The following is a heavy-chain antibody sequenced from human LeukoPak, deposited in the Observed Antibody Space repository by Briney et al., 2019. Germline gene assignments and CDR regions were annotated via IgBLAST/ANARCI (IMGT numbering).Heavy chain of an antibody. CDR2: ISRGGSTI. J-gene: IGHJ4*02. CDR1: GFTFSSYE. CDR3: AKSTVTNYFDY. D-gene: IGHD4-17*01. Sequence: PGGSLRLSCAASGFTFSSYEMNWVRQAPGKGLEWISYISRGGSTINYADSVKGRFTISRDDAKHSLYLQMNSLRAEDTAVYYCAKSTVTNYFDYWGQGSLVTVSS. V-gene: IGHV3-48*03.